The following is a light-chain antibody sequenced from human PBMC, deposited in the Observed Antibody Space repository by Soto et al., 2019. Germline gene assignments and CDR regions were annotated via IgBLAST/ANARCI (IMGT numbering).Light chain of an antibody. CDR3: QQYNNGTPWT. CDR1: QSISNSY. J-gene: IGKJ1*01. V-gene: IGKV3-15*01. Sequence: ETVLTQCPSNLRSYPRERATLSCGASQSISNSYLAWYQQKPGLASRLLIYDASTRATGIPARFSGSGSGTEFTLTISSLQSEDFAVYYCQQYNNGTPWTFGQGTKV. CDR2: DAS.